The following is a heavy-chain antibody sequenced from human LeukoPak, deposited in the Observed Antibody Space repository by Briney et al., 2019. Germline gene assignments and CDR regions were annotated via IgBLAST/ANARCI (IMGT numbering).Heavy chain of an antibody. CDR1: GYSISSGYY. CDR2: IYYSGST. D-gene: IGHD4-11*01. CDR3: ARHRDYSIDYFDY. V-gene: IGHV4-38-2*02. Sequence: SETLSLTCTVSGYSISSGYYWGWIRQPPGKGLEWIGSIYYSGSTYYNPSLKSRVTISVDTSKNQFSLKVNSVTAADTAVYYCARHRDYSIDYFDYWGQGTLVTVSS. J-gene: IGHJ4*02.